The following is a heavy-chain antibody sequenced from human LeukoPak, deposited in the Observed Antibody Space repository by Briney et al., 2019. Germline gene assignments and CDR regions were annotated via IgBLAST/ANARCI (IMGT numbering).Heavy chain of an antibody. D-gene: IGHD3-16*01. CDR2: IKHDGSEK. CDR1: GFNFSNYW. V-gene: IGHV3-7*01. J-gene: IGHJ4*02. Sequence: GGSLRLSCIVSGFNFSNYWMNWVRQAPGKGLEWVANIKHDGSEKYYVDSVKGRFSISRDNAKKSLYLQINSLRVEDTAVYYCARALSHCLDYWGQGTLVTVSS. CDR3: ARALSHCLDY.